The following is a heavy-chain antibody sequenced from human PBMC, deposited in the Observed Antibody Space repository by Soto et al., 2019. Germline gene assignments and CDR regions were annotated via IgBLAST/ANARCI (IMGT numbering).Heavy chain of an antibody. D-gene: IGHD4-17*01. V-gene: IGHV3-33*01. CDR3: ARDDDYPDNGFDY. J-gene: IGHJ4*02. Sequence: QAPGKGLEWLAVIVREGTEQYYADSVKGRFTISRDNSKNTLYLQMNSLRVDDTAVYYCARDDDYPDNGFDYWGQGTLLTVSS. CDR2: IVREGTEQ.